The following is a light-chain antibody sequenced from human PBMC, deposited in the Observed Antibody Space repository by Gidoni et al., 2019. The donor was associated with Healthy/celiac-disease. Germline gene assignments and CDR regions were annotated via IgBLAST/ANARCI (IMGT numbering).Light chain of an antibody. CDR1: NLGAKY. CDR3: QAWDSSTVV. V-gene: IGLV3-1*01. CDR2: QDF. Sequence: SYELTQPPSVSVSPGQTASISCSGDNLGAKYVCWYQQKPGQSPVLVSYQDFKRPSGIPERFSGSNSGNTATLTISGTQATDEADYYCQAWDSSTVVFGGGTKLTVL. J-gene: IGLJ2*01.